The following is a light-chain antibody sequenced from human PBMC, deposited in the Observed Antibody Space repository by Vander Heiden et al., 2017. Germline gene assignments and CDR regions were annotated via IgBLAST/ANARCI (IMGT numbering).Light chain of an antibody. J-gene: IGKJ1*01. CDR1: QSLLHSNGYNY. V-gene: IGKV2-28*01. CDR3: MQALQTPPWT. CDR2: LGS. Sequence: IVMTQSPLSLPVTPGEPASTSCRSSQSLLHSNGYNYLDWYLQKPGQSPQLLIYLGSNRASGVPDRFSGSGSGTDFTLKISRVEAEDVGVYYCMQALQTPPWTFGQGTKVEIK.